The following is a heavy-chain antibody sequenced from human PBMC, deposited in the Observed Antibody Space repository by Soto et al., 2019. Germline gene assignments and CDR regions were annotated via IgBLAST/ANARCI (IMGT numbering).Heavy chain of an antibody. J-gene: IGHJ4*02. CDR2: LSGSGTST. V-gene: IGHV3-23*01. D-gene: IGHD6-19*01. CDR3: AKVTSNGGWFNPFDY. CDR1: GFTFVNYA. Sequence: EVQLLESGGGLVQPGGSLRLSCAASGFTFVNYAMNWVRQAPGKGLEWVATLSGSGTSTYYADSVKGIFTISRDNSRNTLYLQMNSLSAEYTAVYYCAKVTSNGGWFNPFDYWGQGTVVTVSS.